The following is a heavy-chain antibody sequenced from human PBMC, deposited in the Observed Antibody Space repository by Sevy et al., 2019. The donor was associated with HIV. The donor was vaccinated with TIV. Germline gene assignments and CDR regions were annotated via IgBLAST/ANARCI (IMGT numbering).Heavy chain of an antibody. CDR2: INPSGGST. CDR3: ARVRAVVPAATTFYYYYYGMDV. Sequence: ASVKVSCKASGYTFTSYYMHWVRQAPGQGLEWMGIINPSGGSTSYARKFQGRGTMIRDTSTSTVYMELSSLRSEDTAVYYCARVRAVVPAATTFYYYYYGMDVWGQGTTVTVSS. CDR1: GYTFTSYY. V-gene: IGHV1-46*01. J-gene: IGHJ6*02. D-gene: IGHD2-2*01.